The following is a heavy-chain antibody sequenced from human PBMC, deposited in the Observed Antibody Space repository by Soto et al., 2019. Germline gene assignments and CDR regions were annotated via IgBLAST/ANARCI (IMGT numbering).Heavy chain of an antibody. CDR3: ARDFVEVPSAMYWFES. CDR1: GYTFSRYY. D-gene: IGHD2-2*01. V-gene: IGHV1-46*03. CDR2: INPSGGST. J-gene: IGHJ5*01. Sequence: QVQLVQSGAEVKKPGASVRLSCKASGYTFSRYYMHWVRQAPGQGLEWMGIINPSGGSTSYAQKFQGRVTMTRDTSTSTVDMDLSGLRPEDTAVYFCARDFVEVPSAMYWFESWGQGTLVTVSS.